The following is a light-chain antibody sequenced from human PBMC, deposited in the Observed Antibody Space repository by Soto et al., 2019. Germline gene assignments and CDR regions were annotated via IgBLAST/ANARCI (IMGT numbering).Light chain of an antibody. CDR3: QQYNNWPPYT. CDR1: QSVSDK. V-gene: IGKV3-15*01. CDR2: HAS. Sequence: EIVMTQSPATVSVSPGERATLSCRASQSVSDKLAWYQQKPGQAPRLLIYHASARATGIPARFSGSGSGTEFTLTISGLQSEDFAVYYCQQYNNWPPYTFGQGTKLEIK. J-gene: IGKJ2*01.